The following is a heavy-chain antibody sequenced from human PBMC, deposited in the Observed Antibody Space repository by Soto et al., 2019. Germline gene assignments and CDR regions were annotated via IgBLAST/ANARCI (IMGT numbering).Heavy chain of an antibody. J-gene: IGHJ3*02. CDR1: GFTFSSYG. V-gene: IGHV3-33*01. CDR2: IWYDGSNK. D-gene: IGHD6-19*01. CDR3: ARHSSGWYGKDDDAFDT. Sequence: GGSLRLSCAASGFTFSSYGMHWVRQAPVKGLEWVAVIWYDGSNKYYADSVKGQVTISADKSISTAYLQWSSLKASDTAMYYCARHSSGWYGKDDDAFDTWGQGTMVSVS.